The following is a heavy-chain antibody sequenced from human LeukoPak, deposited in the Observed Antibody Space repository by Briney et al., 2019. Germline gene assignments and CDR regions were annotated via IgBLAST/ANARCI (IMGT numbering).Heavy chain of an antibody. V-gene: IGHV1-46*01. CDR2: INPSGGST. J-gene: IGHJ3*02. D-gene: IGHD4-23*01. CDR3: ARDSATTVVTPKNAFDI. Sequence: GASVKVSCMASGYTSTSYYMHWVRQAPGQGLEWMGIINPSGGSTSYAQKFQGRVTMTRDMSTSTVYMEPSSLRSEDTAVYYCARDSATTVVTPKNAFDIWGQGTMVTVSS. CDR1: GYTSTSYY.